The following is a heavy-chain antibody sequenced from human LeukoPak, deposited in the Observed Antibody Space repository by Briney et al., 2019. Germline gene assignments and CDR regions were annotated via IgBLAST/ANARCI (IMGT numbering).Heavy chain of an antibody. CDR2: IYYSGST. Sequence: SETLSLTCTVSGGSISNSHWSWIRQAPGKGLEWIGSIYYSGSTYYNPSLKSRATISVDTSKNQFSLKLSSVTAADTAVYYCARWVLSYYGFDYWGQGTLVTVSS. V-gene: IGHV4-59*05. J-gene: IGHJ4*02. D-gene: IGHD1-26*01. CDR3: ARWVLSYYGFDY. CDR1: GGSISNSH.